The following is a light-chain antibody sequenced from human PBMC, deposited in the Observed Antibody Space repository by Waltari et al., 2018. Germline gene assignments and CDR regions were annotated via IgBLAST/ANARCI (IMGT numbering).Light chain of an antibody. CDR3: QQYANLPIT. V-gene: IGKV1-33*01. Sequence: DTQMTQSPSSLSASVGDRVTITCQTSQDTNKYLNWYQQKSGKAPKLLFYEASLLETGVPSRFSGRGSGTDFTLTISSLQPEDFATYFCQQYANLPITFGQGTRL. CDR2: EAS. J-gene: IGKJ5*01. CDR1: QDTNKY.